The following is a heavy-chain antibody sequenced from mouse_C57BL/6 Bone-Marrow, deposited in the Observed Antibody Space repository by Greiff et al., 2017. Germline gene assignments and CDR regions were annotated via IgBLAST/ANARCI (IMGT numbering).Heavy chain of an antibody. D-gene: IGHD4-1*01. J-gene: IGHJ2*01. CDR2: IYPGSGNT. V-gene: IGHV1-76*01. CDR1: GYTFTDYY. Sequence: VHLVESGAELVRPGASVKLSCKASGYTFTDYYINWVKQRPGQGLEWIARIYPGSGNTYYNEKFKGKATLTAEKSSSTAYMQLSSLTSEDSAVYFCARLLTGTGPYFDYWGQGTTLTVSS. CDR3: ARLLTGTGPYFDY.